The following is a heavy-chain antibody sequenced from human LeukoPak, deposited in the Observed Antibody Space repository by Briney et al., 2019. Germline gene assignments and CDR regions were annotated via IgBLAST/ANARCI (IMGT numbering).Heavy chain of an antibody. CDR2: IYHTGST. V-gene: IGHV4-59*03. Sequence: PSETLSLTCTVAGGSIRNYYWSWIRQPPGKGLEWIGYIYHTGSTNYNPSLKSRVTISVDTSKNQSPLKLSSVTAADTAVYFCARVDDYNCLDYWGQGTLVTVSS. J-gene: IGHJ4*02. CDR3: ARVDDYNCLDY. D-gene: IGHD5-24*01. CDR1: GGSIRNYY.